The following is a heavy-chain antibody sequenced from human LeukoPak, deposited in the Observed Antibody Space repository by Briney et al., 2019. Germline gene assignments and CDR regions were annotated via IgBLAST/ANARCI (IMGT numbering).Heavy chain of an antibody. CDR3: ARDGLSVSEKNFDY. CDR1: GGSISSYY. V-gene: IGHV4-59*12. CDR2: IYYSGST. Sequence: SETLSLTCTVSGGSISSYYWSWIRQPPGKGLEWIGYIYYSGSTNYNPSLKSRVTISVDTSKNQFSLKLSSVTAADTAVYYCARDGLSVSEKNFDYWGQGTLVTVSS. D-gene: IGHD5/OR15-5a*01. J-gene: IGHJ4*02.